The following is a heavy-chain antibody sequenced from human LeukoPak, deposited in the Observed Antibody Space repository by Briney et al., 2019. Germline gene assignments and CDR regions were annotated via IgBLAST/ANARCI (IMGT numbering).Heavy chain of an antibody. CDR1: GDSVSSRSAA. J-gene: IGHJ4*02. CDR2: TYYRSKWYN. D-gene: IGHD2-8*02. CDR3: ARSTGWLNGH. V-gene: IGHV6-1*01. Sequence: SQTLSLTCAISGDSVSSRSAAWNGIRQSPSRGLEWLGRTYYRSKWYNDYAVSVKSRITINPDTSKNQFSLQLNSVTPEDTAVYYCARSTGWLNGHWGRGTLVTVSS.